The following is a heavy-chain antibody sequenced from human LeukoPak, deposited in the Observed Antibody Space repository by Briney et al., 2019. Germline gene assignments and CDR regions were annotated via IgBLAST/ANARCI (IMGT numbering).Heavy chain of an antibody. V-gene: IGHV4-4*07. J-gene: IGHJ4*02. CDR3: ARDAPMVRGVMGYYFDY. Sequence: PSETLSLTCTVSGGSISSYYWSWIRQPAGKGLKWIGRIYTSGSTNYNPSLKSRVTMSVDTSKNQFSLKLSPVTAADTAVYYCARDAPMVRGVMGYYFDYWGQGTLVTVSS. CDR1: GGSISSYY. CDR2: IYTSGST. D-gene: IGHD3-10*01.